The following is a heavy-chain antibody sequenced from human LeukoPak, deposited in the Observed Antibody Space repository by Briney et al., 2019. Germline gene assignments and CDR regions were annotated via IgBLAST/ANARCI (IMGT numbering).Heavy chain of an antibody. CDR2: IYSGGST. Sequence: PGGSLRLSCAASGFTVSSNYMSWVRQAPGKGLEWVSVIYSGGSTYYADSVKGRFTISRDKSKNTLYLQMNSLRAEDTAVYYCARAHGDYEGWFDPWGQGTLVTVSS. J-gene: IGHJ5*02. CDR1: GFTVSSNY. D-gene: IGHD4-17*01. CDR3: ARAHGDYEGWFDP. V-gene: IGHV3-66*01.